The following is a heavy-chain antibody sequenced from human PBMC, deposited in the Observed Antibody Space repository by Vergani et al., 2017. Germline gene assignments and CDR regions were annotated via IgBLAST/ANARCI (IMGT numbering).Heavy chain of an antibody. J-gene: IGHJ6*02. V-gene: IGHV3-66*02. Sequence: EVQLVESGGGLVQPGGSLRLSCAASGFTVSSNYMSWVRQAPGKGLEWVSVIYSGGSTYYADSVKGRFTISRDNSKNTLYLQMNSLRAEDTAVYYCATYDLSYYYYGMDVWGQGTTVTVSS. D-gene: IGHD3-22*01. CDR2: IYSGGST. CDR3: ATYDLSYYYYGMDV. CDR1: GFTVSSNY.